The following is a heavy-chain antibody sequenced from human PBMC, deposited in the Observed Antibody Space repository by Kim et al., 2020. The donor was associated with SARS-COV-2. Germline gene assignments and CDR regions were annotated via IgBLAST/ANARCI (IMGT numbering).Heavy chain of an antibody. CDR3: GKDRGATIDY. J-gene: IGHJ4*02. CDR2: SNK. V-gene: IGHV3-30*02. Sequence: SNKYDADSVKGRFTISRDNSKNTLYLQMNSLRAEDTAVYYCGKDRGATIDYWGQGTLVTVSS. D-gene: IGHD1-26*01.